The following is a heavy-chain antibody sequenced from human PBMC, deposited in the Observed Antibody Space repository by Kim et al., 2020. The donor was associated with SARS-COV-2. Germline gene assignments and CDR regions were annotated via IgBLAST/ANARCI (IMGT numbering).Heavy chain of an antibody. V-gene: IGHV3-23*01. Sequence: SVKGLFTISGDNSKNTLYLQMNSLRAEDTAVYYCAKELTYQLPEVDAFDIWGQGTMVTVSS. D-gene: IGHD2-2*01. J-gene: IGHJ3*02. CDR3: AKELTYQLPEVDAFDI.